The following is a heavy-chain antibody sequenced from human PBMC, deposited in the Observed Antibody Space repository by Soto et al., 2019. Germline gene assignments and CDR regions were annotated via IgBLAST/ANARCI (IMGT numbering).Heavy chain of an antibody. V-gene: IGHV3-48*01. Sequence: EVQLVESGGGLVQPGGSLRLSCAVSGFTFSSYSMNWVRQAPGKGLERVSFISESSSGSSIHYADSVKGRFTISRDNARNSLYLQMNSLRAEDTAVYYCARDMAVLADYWGQGTLVTVSS. J-gene: IGHJ4*02. CDR2: ISESSSGSSI. CDR3: ARDMAVLADY. CDR1: GFTFSSYS. D-gene: IGHD2-8*02.